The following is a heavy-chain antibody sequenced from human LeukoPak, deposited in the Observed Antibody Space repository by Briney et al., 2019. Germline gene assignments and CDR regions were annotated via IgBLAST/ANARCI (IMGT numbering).Heavy chain of an antibody. D-gene: IGHD5-18*01. Sequence: RTGGSLRLSCAASGFTFSSYSMNWVRQAPGKGLEWVSSISSSSSYIYYADSVKGRFTISRDNSKNTLYLQMNSLRAEDTAVYYCAKGYSYGYYYFDYWGQGTLVTVSS. CDR2: ISSSSSYI. J-gene: IGHJ4*02. CDR3: AKGYSYGYYYFDY. V-gene: IGHV3-21*04. CDR1: GFTFSSYS.